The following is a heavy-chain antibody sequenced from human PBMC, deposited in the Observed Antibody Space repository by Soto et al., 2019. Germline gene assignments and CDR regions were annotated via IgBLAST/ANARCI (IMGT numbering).Heavy chain of an antibody. D-gene: IGHD2-21*01. CDR2: ISYDGSNK. CDR1: GFTFSSYG. J-gene: IGHJ4*02. CDR3: AKVIRHMDY. V-gene: IGHV3-30*18. Sequence: QVQLVESGGGVVQPGRSLRLSCAASGFTFSSYGMHWVRQAPGKGLEWVAVISYDGSNKYYADSVKGRFTISRDNSKNTLYLQMNSLRAEDTAMYYCAKVIRHMDYWGQGTLVTVSS.